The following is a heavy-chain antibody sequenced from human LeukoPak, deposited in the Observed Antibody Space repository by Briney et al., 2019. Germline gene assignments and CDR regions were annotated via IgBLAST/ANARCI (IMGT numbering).Heavy chain of an antibody. V-gene: IGHV1-8*01. Sequence: ASVKVSCKASGYTFTSYDINWVRQATGQGLEWMGWMNPNSGKTGYAQKFQGRVTMTRNTSISTAYMELSSLRSEDTAVYYCARGGRVAVAGTDNYYYYYGMDVWGQGTTVTVSS. D-gene: IGHD6-19*01. J-gene: IGHJ6*02. CDR3: ARGGRVAVAGTDNYYYYYGMDV. CDR1: GYTFTSYD. CDR2: MNPNSGKT.